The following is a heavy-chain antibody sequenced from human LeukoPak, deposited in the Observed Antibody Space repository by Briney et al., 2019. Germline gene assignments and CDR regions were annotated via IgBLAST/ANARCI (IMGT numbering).Heavy chain of an antibody. V-gene: IGHV3-48*03. Sequence: GGSLRLSCTVSGFTFSGYEMNWVRQAPGKGLEWVSYISSSGSTIFYADSVKGRFTIPRDNAKNSLYLQMNSLRAEDTAVYYCARRGIQLWPHDDYWGQGTLVTVSS. D-gene: IGHD5-18*01. CDR1: GFTFSGYE. J-gene: IGHJ4*02. CDR3: ARRGIQLWPHDDY. CDR2: ISSSGSTI.